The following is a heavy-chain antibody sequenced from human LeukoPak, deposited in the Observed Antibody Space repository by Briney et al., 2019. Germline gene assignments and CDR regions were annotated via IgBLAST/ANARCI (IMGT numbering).Heavy chain of an antibody. J-gene: IGHJ4*02. D-gene: IGHD2-2*01. CDR1: GGSISSSSYY. CDR3: ARGLLVPAATPHFDY. Sequence: SETLSLTCTVSGGSISSSSYYWGWIRQPPGKGLEWIGSIYYSGSTYYNPSLKSRVTISVDTSKNQFSLKLSSVTAADTAVYYCARGLLVPAATPHFDYWGQGTLVTVSS. V-gene: IGHV4-39*07. CDR2: IYYSGST.